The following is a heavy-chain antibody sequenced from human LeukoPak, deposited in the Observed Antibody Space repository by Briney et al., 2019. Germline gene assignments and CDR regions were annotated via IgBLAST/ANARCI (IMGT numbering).Heavy chain of an antibody. CDR3: ARARIAALVRFDP. D-gene: IGHD6-6*01. J-gene: IGHJ5*02. V-gene: IGHV4-34*01. CDR2: INHSGST. CDR1: GGSFSGYY. Sequence: SETLSLNCAVYGGSFSGYYWSWIRQPPGKGLEWIGEINHSGSTNYNPSLKSRVTISVDTSKNQFSLKLSSVTAADTAVYYCARARIAALVRFDPWGQGTLVTVSS.